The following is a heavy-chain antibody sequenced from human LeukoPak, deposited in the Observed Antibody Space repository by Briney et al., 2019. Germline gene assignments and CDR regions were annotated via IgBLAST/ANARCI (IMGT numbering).Heavy chain of an antibody. V-gene: IGHV1-18*04. CDR1: GYTFTSYG. CDR2: ISAYNGNT. D-gene: IGHD6-13*01. J-gene: IGHJ5*02. Sequence: ASVTVSCKASGYTFTSYGISWVRQAPGQGLEWMEWISAYNGNTNYAQKLQGSVTMTTDTSTSTAYMELRSLRSDDTAVYYCALIAAAGYFDPWGQGTLVTVSS. CDR3: ALIAAAGYFDP.